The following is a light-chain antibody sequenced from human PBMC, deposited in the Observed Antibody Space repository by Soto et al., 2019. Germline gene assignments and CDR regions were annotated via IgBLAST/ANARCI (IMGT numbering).Light chain of an antibody. CDR3: QQYATSPRT. V-gene: IGKV3-20*01. CDR2: GAF. CDR1: QRVSSSY. J-gene: IGKJ1*01. Sequence: EIVLTQSPGTLSLSPGERVTLYCKASQRVSSSYLAWYQQRPGQAPRLLIYGAFSRATDAPDRFSGSESGTEFTLTIDRLAPEDSAVYFCQQYATSPRTFGQGTKVDIK.